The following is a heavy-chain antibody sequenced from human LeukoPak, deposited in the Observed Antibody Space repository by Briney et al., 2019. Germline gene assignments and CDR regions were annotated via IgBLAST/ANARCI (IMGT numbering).Heavy chain of an antibody. CDR2: ISAYNGNT. V-gene: IGHV1-18*01. J-gene: IGHJ4*02. CDR1: GYTFTSYG. D-gene: IGHD1-26*01. Sequence: ASVKVSCKASGYTFTSYGISWVRQAPGQGLEWMGWISAYNGNTNYAQKLQGRVTMTTDTSTSTTYMELRSLRSDATALYYCAIRYSGSYFIDYGGQGPLVTVS. CDR3: AIRYSGSYFIDY.